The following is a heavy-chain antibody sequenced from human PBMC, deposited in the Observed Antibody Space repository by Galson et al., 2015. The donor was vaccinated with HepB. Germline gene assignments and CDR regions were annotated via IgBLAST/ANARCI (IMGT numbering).Heavy chain of an antibody. CDR3: ARASGWYDFWSGWFDP. CDR1: GFTVSSNY. Sequence: SLRLSCAASGFTVSSNYMSWVRQAPGKGLEWVSVIYSGGSTYYADSVKGRFTISRDNSKNTLYLQMNSLRAEETAVYYCARASGWYDFWSGWFDPWGQGTLVTVSS. D-gene: IGHD3-3*01. V-gene: IGHV3-66*01. CDR2: IYSGGST. J-gene: IGHJ5*02.